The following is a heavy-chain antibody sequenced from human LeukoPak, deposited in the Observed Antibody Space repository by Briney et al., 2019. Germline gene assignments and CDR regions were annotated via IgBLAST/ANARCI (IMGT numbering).Heavy chain of an antibody. J-gene: IGHJ5*02. CDR2: IYYSGNT. CDR3: ARDSGDTDNWFDP. CDR1: GGSISSHY. V-gene: IGHV4-59*11. D-gene: IGHD2-21*02. Sequence: SETLSLTCTVSGGSISSHYWSWIRQPPGKGLEWIGYIYYSGNTNSSPSLKSRVTMSVDTSKNQFSLKLSSVTAADTAVYYCARDSGDTDNWFDPWGQGTLVTVSS.